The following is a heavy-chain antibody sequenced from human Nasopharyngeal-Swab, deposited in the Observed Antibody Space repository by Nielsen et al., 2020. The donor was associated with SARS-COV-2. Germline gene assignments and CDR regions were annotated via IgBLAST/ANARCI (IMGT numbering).Heavy chain of an antibody. CDR2: INGDGDRA. V-gene: IGHV3-43*01. CDR3: VKDRSDYCSTTTCWSDGFDT. D-gene: IGHD1-1*01. Sequence: GGSLRLSCAVSGFTPAYNMHWVRQVPGKGLEWVSLINGDGDRASYADSVRGRFVVSRDNSKSSVYLQMHSLRNEDTALYYCVKDRSDYCSTTTCWSDGFDTWGQGTMVTVSS. J-gene: IGHJ3*02. CDR1: GFTPAYN.